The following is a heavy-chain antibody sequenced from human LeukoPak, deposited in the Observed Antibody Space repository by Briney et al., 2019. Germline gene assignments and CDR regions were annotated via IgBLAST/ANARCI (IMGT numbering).Heavy chain of an antibody. Sequence: SETLSLTCAVYGGSFSGYYWSWIRQPPGKGLEWIGEINHSGSTNYNPSLKSRVTMSLDTSKNQVSLKLNSVTAADTAVYYCARAGDFWSGYYFDYWGQGILVTVSS. J-gene: IGHJ4*02. D-gene: IGHD3-3*01. CDR2: INHSGST. CDR3: ARAGDFWSGYYFDY. CDR1: GGSFSGYY. V-gene: IGHV4-34*01.